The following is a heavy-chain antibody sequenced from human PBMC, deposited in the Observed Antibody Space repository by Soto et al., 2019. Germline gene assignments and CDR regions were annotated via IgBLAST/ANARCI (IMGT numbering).Heavy chain of an antibody. D-gene: IGHD1-1*01. CDR2: ISYDGSNK. CDR3: ARPTSLSYSMDV. Sequence: QVQLVESGGGVVQPGRSLRLSCAASGFTFSSYAMHWVRQAPGKGLEWVAVISYDGSNKYYADSVKGRFTISRDNSKNTLYLQMNSLRAEDTVVYYCARPTSLSYSMDVWGQGTTFTVSS. V-gene: IGHV3-30-3*01. J-gene: IGHJ6*02. CDR1: GFTFSSYA.